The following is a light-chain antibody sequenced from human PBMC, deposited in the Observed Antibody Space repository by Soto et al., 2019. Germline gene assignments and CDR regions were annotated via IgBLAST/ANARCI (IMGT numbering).Light chain of an antibody. CDR3: SSYPRGRTPWV. V-gene: IGLV2-14*03. Sequence: QSAVTQPTSVSGAPGHSITISCTGTSSDVGGYNYVSWYQHHPGKAPKLMICDVSDRPSGVSNRFSGSKSGNTASLTISGLQAEDEADYYCSSYPRGRTPWVFGTANQVSVL. CDR2: DVS. CDR1: SSDVGGYNY. J-gene: IGLJ1*01.